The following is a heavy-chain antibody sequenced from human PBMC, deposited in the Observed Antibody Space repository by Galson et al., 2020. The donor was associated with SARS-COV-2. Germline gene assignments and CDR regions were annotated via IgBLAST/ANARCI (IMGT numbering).Heavy chain of an antibody. CDR2: ISHDGRIE. Sequence: QLGESLQISCAASGFTFTNHAIHWVRPAPGKGLEWVAVISHDGRIEVYADSVKGRFTISRDNSENMLFLQMDSLRADDTAVYYCARYVSGGASDSWGQWTMVTVSS. CDR3: ARYVSGGASDS. CDR1: GFTFTNHA. D-gene: IGHD1-26*01. V-gene: IGHV3-30*04. J-gene: IGHJ3*02.